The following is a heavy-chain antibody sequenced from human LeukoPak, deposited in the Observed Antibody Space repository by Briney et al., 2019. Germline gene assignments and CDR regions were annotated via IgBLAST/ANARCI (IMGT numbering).Heavy chain of an antibody. CDR1: GFTFSDYW. J-gene: IGHJ6*03. V-gene: IGHV3-7*01. Sequence: SGGSLRLSYAASGFTFSDYWMTWVRQAPGKGLEWVANIKQDGSEGHYVDSVKGRFTVSRDNAKSSLYLQLNSLRAEDTAVYYCATRSCSISACRASSYHCMDFWGKGTTVTVSS. CDR3: ATRSCSISACRASSYHCMDF. D-gene: IGHD2-2*01. CDR2: IKQDGSEG.